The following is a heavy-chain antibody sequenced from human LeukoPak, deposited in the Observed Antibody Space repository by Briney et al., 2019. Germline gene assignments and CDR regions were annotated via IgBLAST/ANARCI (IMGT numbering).Heavy chain of an antibody. CDR1: GGSISGYY. J-gene: IGHJ3*02. CDR2: FYSSGNS. V-gene: IGHV4-59*01. Sequence: SETLSLTCTVSGGSISGYYWSWIRQAPGKGLEWIGYFYSSGNSNYNPPLKSRVTISGDSSKSQLSLRLNSVTAADTAVYYCARDARGAAAADDPFDIWGQGTMVTVSS. CDR3: ARDARGAAAADDPFDI. D-gene: IGHD6-13*01.